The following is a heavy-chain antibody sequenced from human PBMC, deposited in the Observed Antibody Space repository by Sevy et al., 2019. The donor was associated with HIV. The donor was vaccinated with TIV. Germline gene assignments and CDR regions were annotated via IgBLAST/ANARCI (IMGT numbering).Heavy chain of an antibody. CDR3: TRNGGAFDNGFDP. D-gene: IGHD2-8*01. Sequence: GGSLRLSCAASEFTFSSYWMSWVRQAPGKGLEWVSKISSSGSSIYYADSVKGRFTISRDNAKNSLNLQMNSLRAEDTAVYYCTRNGGAFDNGFDPWGQGTLVTVSS. J-gene: IGHJ5*02. CDR1: EFTFSSYW. CDR2: ISSSGSSI. V-gene: IGHV3-48*03.